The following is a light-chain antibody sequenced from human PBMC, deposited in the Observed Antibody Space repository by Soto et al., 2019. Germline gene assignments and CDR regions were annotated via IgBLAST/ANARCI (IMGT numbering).Light chain of an antibody. CDR2: GAS. J-gene: IGKJ5*01. CDR3: QLYGSRYGT. Sequence: IVLTRSPGTLSLSPGARATLSCRASQSVRSSYLAWYQQKPGQAPRLLIHGASRRAAGIPDRFSGSGSGTDFSLTISRLGPEDFVGYHCQLYGSRYGTFGQGTRLQSK. V-gene: IGKV3-20*01. CDR1: QSVRSSY.